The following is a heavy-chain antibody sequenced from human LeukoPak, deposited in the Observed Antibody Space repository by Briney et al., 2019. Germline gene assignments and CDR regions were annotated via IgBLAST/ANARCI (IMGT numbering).Heavy chain of an antibody. CDR1: GFTFSSYA. Sequence: TGGSLRLSCAASGFTFSSYAMHWVRQAPGKGLEWVAVISYDGSNKYYADSVKGRFTISRDNSKNTLYLQMNSLRAEETAVYYCARAGTTLYYYYYYYMDVWGKGTTVTVSS. D-gene: IGHD1-7*01. CDR2: ISYDGSNK. V-gene: IGHV3-30*01. J-gene: IGHJ6*03. CDR3: ARAGTTLYYYYYYYMDV.